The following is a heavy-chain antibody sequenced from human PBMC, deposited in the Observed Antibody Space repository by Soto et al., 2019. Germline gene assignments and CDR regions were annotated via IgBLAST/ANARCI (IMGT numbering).Heavy chain of an antibody. Sequence: QVQLVESGGGVVQPGRSLRLSCAASGFTFSNYDMHWVRQAPGKGLEWVAVIWSDGNYKYYTDSVKGRFTISRDNSKNTLYLQMNSLRAEDTAVYFCARHITATYNWFDSWGQGTLVTVSS. CDR3: ARHITATYNWFDS. CDR2: IWSDGNYK. CDR1: GFTFSNYD. V-gene: IGHV3-33*01. J-gene: IGHJ5*01. D-gene: IGHD1-20*01.